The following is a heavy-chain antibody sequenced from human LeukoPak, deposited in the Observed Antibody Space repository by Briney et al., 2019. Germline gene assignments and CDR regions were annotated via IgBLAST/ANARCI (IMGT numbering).Heavy chain of an antibody. Sequence: PSQTLSLTCTVSGASIRGSITSGTYYWNWIRQPAGKGLEWIGRMYNSGTTINYNPSLKSRVTISVDTSKNQFSLNVTSVTAADTAVYYCARSTNGVDSWGQGTLVTVSS. CDR2: MYNSGTT. CDR3: ARSTNGVDS. J-gene: IGHJ4*02. D-gene: IGHD2-8*01. V-gene: IGHV4-61*02. CDR1: GASIRGSITSGTYY.